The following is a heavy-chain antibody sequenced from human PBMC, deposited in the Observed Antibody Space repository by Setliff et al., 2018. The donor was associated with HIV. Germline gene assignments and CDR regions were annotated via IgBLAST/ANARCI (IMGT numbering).Heavy chain of an antibody. Sequence: ASVNVSCAASGFTFDDYTMHWVRQAPGKGLEWVSIISWDGGNTYYADSVKGRFTISRDNSKNSLYLQMNSLRTEDTALYYCVKNIGGYSSSSVFDYWGQGTLVTVSS. CDR2: ISWDGGNT. CDR1: GFTFDDYT. V-gene: IGHV3-43*01. J-gene: IGHJ4*02. D-gene: IGHD6-6*01. CDR3: VKNIGGYSSSSVFDY.